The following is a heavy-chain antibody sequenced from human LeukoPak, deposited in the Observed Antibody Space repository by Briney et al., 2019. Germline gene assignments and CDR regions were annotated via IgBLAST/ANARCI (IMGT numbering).Heavy chain of an antibody. CDR1: GFTFSAFA. Sequence: GGSLRLSCEASGFTFSAFAMSWVRQVPGKGLEWVSGISGTGETTYYADSVTGRFTMSRDNSRNTVSLHMSSLRAGDTAVYFCASSFYDRSGYPYPFPHLYFDYWGQGILVTVSS. CDR2: ISGTGETT. D-gene: IGHD3-3*01. V-gene: IGHV3-23*01. CDR3: ASSFYDRSGYPYPFPHLYFDY. J-gene: IGHJ4*02.